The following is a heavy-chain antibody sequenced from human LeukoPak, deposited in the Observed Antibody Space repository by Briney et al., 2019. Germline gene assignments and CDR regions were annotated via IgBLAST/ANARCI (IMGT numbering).Heavy chain of an antibody. CDR2: ISGSGGST. D-gene: IGHD3-22*01. CDR3: AKDHDYYDSSGYYPTFDY. Sequence: PGGSLRLSCAASGFTYSSYAMSWVRQAPGKRLEWVSAISGSGGSTYYADSVKGRFTISRDNSKNTLYLQMNSLRAEDTAVYYCAKDHDYYDSSGYYPTFDYWGQGTLVTVSS. CDR1: GFTYSSYA. V-gene: IGHV3-23*01. J-gene: IGHJ4*02.